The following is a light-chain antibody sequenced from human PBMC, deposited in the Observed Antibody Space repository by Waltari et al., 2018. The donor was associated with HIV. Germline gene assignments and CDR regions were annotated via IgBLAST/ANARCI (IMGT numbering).Light chain of an antibody. CDR2: DNT. V-gene: IGLV1-51*01. CDR1: SSNIGPNS. CDR3: AAWDSSLNPGVV. Sequence: QSLLTQPPSVSATPGQTVTISCSGGSSNIGPNSVSWYQHLPATAPKLLIFDNTKRPSGMPGRVSGSKSGTSATLLISGLQKGDEADYYCAAWDSSLNPGVVFGGGTKLTVL. J-gene: IGLJ2*01.